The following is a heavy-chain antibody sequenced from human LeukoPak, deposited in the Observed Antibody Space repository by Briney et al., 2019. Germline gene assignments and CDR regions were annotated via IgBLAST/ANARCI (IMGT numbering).Heavy chain of an antibody. CDR1: GGSINSGSFY. CDR2: VYYSGST. J-gene: IGHJ3*02. CDR3: ARRSKLSGSIERGVFDI. Sequence: SETLSLTCTVSGGSINSGSFYWAWVRQSPGKGLEWIGSVYYSGSTYYNPSLKSRVTISIDTSNNQFSLRLSSVTAADTAVFYCARRSKLSGSIERGVFDIWGQGATVTVSS. V-gene: IGHV4-39*01. D-gene: IGHD1-26*01.